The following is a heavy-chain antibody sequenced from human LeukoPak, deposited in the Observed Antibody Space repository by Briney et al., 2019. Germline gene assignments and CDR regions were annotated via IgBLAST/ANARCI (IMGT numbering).Heavy chain of an antibody. CDR1: GYSISSGYY. Sequence: SETLSLTCTVSGYSISSGYYWSWIRQPPGKGLEWIGCIYQSGNTYYNASLKSRVTISVDTSKNQFSLKLRSLTAADTAVYYCARVPGPNWFDPWGRGTLVTVSS. CDR3: ARVPGPNWFDP. V-gene: IGHV4-38-2*02. CDR2: IYQSGNT. J-gene: IGHJ5*02.